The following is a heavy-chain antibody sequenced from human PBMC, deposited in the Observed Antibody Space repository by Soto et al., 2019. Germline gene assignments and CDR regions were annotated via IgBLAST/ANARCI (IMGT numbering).Heavy chain of an antibody. CDR3: AGEGVTSSMSLPSMGYHYYGLDF. J-gene: IGHJ6*02. V-gene: IGHV1-69*12. D-gene: IGHD2-2*01. CDR1: GGTFNSHT. CDR2: IMPMFGVT. Sequence: QVQLVQSGAEVKKPGSSVKVSCRDPGGTFNSHTITWVRQAPGQGLEWTGGIMPMFGVTNYARKFQGRLTMTANESTTTAYMEVSGLTSEDTAVYYCAGEGVTSSMSLPSMGYHYYGLDFWGQGTTVIVSS.